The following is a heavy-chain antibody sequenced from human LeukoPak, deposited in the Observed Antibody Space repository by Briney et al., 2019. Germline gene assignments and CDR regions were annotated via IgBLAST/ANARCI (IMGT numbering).Heavy chain of an antibody. CDR2: IYYSGSX. CDR1: GGSISSSSYY. CDR3: XXXXXXXXXXXXXXXXGEXXXDI. V-gene: IGHV4-39*07. Sequence: CXVSGGSISSSSYYWGWIRQPPGKGLEWIGSIYYSGSXYYNPSLKSRVTISVDTSKNQFSLKLSSVTAADTAVYXXXXXXXXXXXXXXXXXXGEXXXDIWGQXTXVTVSS. J-gene: IGHJ3*02.